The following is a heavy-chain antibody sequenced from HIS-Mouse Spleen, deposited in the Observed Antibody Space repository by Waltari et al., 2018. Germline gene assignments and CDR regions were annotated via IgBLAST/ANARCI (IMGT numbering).Heavy chain of an antibody. CDR2: ISAYKGNT. CDR1: GYTFTSYG. J-gene: IGHJ5*02. Sequence: QVQLVQSGAEVKKPGASVKVSCKASGYTFTSYGISWVRQAPGQGLEWMGWISAYKGNTNYEQKLQGRVTMTTDTSTSTAYMELRSLRSDDTAVYYCARSESRFLEWLDWFDPWGQGTLVTVSS. CDR3: ARSESRFLEWLDWFDP. D-gene: IGHD3-3*01. V-gene: IGHV1-18*01.